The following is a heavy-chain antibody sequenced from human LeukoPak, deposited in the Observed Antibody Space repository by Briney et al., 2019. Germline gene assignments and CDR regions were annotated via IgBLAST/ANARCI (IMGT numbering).Heavy chain of an antibody. D-gene: IGHD5-18*01. Sequence: PSETLSLTCTVSGGSISSYYWSWIRQPPGKGLEWIGYIYYSGSTNYNPSLKSRVTISVDTSKNQFSLKLSSVTAADTAVYYCARARDTAMTDYWGQGTLVTVSS. CDR1: GGSISSYY. J-gene: IGHJ4*02. V-gene: IGHV4-59*01. CDR2: IYYSGST. CDR3: ARARDTAMTDY.